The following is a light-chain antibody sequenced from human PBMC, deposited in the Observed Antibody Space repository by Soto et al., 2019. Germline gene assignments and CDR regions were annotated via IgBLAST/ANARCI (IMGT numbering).Light chain of an antibody. CDR1: SSDVGGYNY. J-gene: IGLJ1*01. V-gene: IGLV2-14*01. Sequence: QPASVSGSPGQSITISCTGTSSDVGGYNYVSWYQQHPGKAPKLMIYDVSNRPSGVSNRFSGSKSGNTASLTISGLQAEDEADYYCSSYTSSSTLFGTGTKVTVL. CDR3: SSYTSSSTL. CDR2: DVS.